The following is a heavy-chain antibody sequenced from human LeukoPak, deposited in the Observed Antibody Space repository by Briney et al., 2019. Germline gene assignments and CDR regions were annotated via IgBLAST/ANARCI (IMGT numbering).Heavy chain of an antibody. D-gene: IGHD4-17*01. Sequence: SVKVSCKASGFTFTSSAVQWVRQSRGQRLEWIGWIVVGSGNTNYAQKFQERVTITRDMSTSTAYMELSSLRSEDTAVYYCARGGGDYEEHTFGYWGQGTLVTVSS. CDR2: IVVGSGNT. V-gene: IGHV1-58*01. J-gene: IGHJ4*02. CDR3: ARGGGDYEEHTFGY. CDR1: GFTFTSSA.